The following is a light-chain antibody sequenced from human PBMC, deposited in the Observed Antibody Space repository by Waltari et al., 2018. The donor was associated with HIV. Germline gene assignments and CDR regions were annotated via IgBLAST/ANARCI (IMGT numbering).Light chain of an antibody. V-gene: IGKV2-30*02. Sequence: DVVMTQSPLSLSVSLGQPASISCKSSQRLVHTDCYTSLNWFRQRPGQSPRRLIYNVSNRDFGVPDRFSGSGSGTDFTLEINRVEAEDVGVYYCMQGKHWPPGYTFGQGTKLEIK. CDR2: NVS. CDR3: MQGKHWPPGYT. CDR1: QRLVHTDCYTS. J-gene: IGKJ2*01.